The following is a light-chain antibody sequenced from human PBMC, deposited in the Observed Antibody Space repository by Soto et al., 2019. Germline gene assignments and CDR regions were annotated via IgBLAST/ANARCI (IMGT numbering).Light chain of an antibody. V-gene: IGLV2-14*01. Sequence: QSALTQPASVSGSPGQSITISCTGTASDIGNYNWVSWYQQHPGKAPKVLIYQVTSRPSGVSNRFSGSKSGNTASLTISGLQAEDEAHHYCSSYAAYSTLWVFGGGTQLTVL. CDR2: QVT. CDR3: SSYAAYSTLWV. J-gene: IGLJ3*02. CDR1: ASDIGNYNW.